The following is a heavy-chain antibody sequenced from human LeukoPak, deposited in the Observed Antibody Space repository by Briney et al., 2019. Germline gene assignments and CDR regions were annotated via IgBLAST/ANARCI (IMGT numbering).Heavy chain of an antibody. J-gene: IGHJ3*02. V-gene: IGHV4-61*01. CDR3: ARKNDFEI. Sequence: SETLSLTCAVSGDSVSSGSYFWSWIRQPPGKGLEWIGYISYTGSTNYNPSLKSRVTISVDTSKNQFSLRLTSVTAADTAVYYCARKNDFEIWGQGTLVTVSS. D-gene: IGHD2/OR15-2a*01. CDR1: GDSVSSGSYF. CDR2: ISYTGST.